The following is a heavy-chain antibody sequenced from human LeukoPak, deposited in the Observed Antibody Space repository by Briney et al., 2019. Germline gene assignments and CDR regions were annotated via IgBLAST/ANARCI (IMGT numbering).Heavy chain of an antibody. CDR3: TRYNNDHFDY. CDR1: GFTFGGYG. V-gene: IGHV3-33*01. D-gene: IGHD1-14*01. Sequence: GGSLRLSCAGSGFTFGGYGMHWFRQTPGKGLEWVAVIAYDGSRAFYADSVKGRFTISRDNYKNKMSVQMDDLRAEDTAVYYCTRYNNDHFDYWGQGTLVTVSS. CDR2: IAYDGSRA. J-gene: IGHJ4*02.